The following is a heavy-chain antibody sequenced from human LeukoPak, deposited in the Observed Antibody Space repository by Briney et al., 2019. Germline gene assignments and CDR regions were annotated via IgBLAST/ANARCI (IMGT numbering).Heavy chain of an antibody. CDR3: AREKGYDSSGYPNNYFDY. V-gene: IGHV3-21*01. CDR2: ISSSSSYI. J-gene: IGHJ4*02. CDR1: GFTFSSYS. Sequence: GGSLRLSCAASGFTFSSYSMNWVRQAPGKGLEWVSSISSSSSYIYYADSVKGRFTISRDNAKNSLYLQMNGLRAEDTVVYYCAREKGYDSSGYPNNYFDYWGQGTLVTVSS. D-gene: IGHD3-22*01.